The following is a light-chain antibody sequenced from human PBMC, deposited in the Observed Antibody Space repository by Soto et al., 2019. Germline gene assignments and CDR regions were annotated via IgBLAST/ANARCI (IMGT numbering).Light chain of an antibody. Sequence: QPVLTKPPSVSGAPGQRVTISCTGSSSNIGAGYDVHWYQQLPGTAPKLLIYGNSNRPSGVPDRFSGSKSGTSASLAITGLQAEDEADYYCQSYDSSLSVGVFGGGTKVTVL. CDR2: GNS. CDR1: SSNIGAGYD. V-gene: IGLV1-40*01. CDR3: QSYDSSLSVGV. J-gene: IGLJ3*02.